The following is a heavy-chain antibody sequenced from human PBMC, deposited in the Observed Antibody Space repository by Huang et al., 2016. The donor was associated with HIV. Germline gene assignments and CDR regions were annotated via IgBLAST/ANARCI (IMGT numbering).Heavy chain of an antibody. D-gene: IGHD3-10*01. CDR1: GGSIRSSDYH. CDR2: IYYKGST. Sequence: QLLLQESGPGLVKPSEALALTCAVSGGSIRSSDYHWGWIRQPPGKGLEWLGSIYYKGSTHYSPSLKSRVTMAVDTAKNLFFLNLTAMTAADTAVYYCARHREGPVAYYSGWGSHLNYMDVWGRGRTVVVSS. CDR3: ARHREGPVAYYSGWGSHLNYMDV. V-gene: IGHV4-39*01. J-gene: IGHJ6*03.